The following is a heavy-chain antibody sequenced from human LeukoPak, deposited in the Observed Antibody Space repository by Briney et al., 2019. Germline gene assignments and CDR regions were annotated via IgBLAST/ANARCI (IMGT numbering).Heavy chain of an antibody. J-gene: IGHJ4*02. CDR2: IYYSGST. V-gene: IGHV4-59*04. CDR1: GGSISSYY. Sequence: PSETLSLTCTVSGGSISSYYWSWIRQPAGKGLEWIGSIYYSGSTYYNPSLQSRVTISVDTSKNQFSLKLSSVTAADTAVYYCARSTVTTWVGDFDYWGQGTLVTVSS. CDR3: ARSTVTTWVGDFDY. D-gene: IGHD4-17*01.